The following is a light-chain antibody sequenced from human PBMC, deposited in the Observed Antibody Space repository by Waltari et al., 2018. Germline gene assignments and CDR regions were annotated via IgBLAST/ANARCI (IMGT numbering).Light chain of an antibody. V-gene: IGLV2-14*01. CDR2: DVS. CDR3: SSYTSSSLGV. CDR1: SSDVGGYNY. Sequence: QSALTQPASVSGSPGQSITLSCTGTSSDVGGYNYVSWYQQHPGKAPKLMIYDVSKRPSGVSNRFSGSKSGNTASLTISGLQAEDEADYYCSSYTSSSLGVFGGGTKLTVL. J-gene: IGLJ3*02.